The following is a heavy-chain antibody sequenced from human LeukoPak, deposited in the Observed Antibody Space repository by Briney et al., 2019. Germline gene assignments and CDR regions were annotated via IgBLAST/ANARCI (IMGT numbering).Heavy chain of an antibody. V-gene: IGHV1-18*01. CDR1: GYTFTSYG. J-gene: IGHJ4*02. CDR3: ARASYYYDSSGYSN. Sequence: ASVKVSCKASGYTFTSYGISWVRQAPGQGLEWMGWISAYNGNTNYAQKLQGRVTMTTDTSTSTAYMELRSLRSDDTAAYYCARASYYYDSSGYSNWGQGTLVTVSS. D-gene: IGHD3-22*01. CDR2: ISAYNGNT.